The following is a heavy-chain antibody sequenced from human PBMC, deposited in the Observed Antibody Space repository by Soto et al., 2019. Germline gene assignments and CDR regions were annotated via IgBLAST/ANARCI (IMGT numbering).Heavy chain of an antibody. J-gene: IGHJ6*02. Sequence: SETLSLTCSVSGGSISSSSYFWGWIRQPPGKGLEWIGSIYYSGSTYYNPSLKSRVTISVDRSKNQFSLKLSSVTAADTAVYYCARGRKKPQYYYGSGSQTYYYGMDVWGQGTTVTVSS. V-gene: IGHV4-39*07. D-gene: IGHD3-10*01. CDR2: IYYSGST. CDR3: ARGRKKPQYYYGSGSQTYYYGMDV. CDR1: GGSISSSSYF.